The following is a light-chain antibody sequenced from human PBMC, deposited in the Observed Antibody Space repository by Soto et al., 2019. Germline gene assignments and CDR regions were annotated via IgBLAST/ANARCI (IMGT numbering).Light chain of an antibody. Sequence: EIVLTQSPATLPVSPGERATLSCRASQSVSSYLSWYQQKRGQAPRLLIYGASTRATGIPARFSGSGSGTEFTLTISSLQSEDFEVYYCQQYDFWPRTCGQGTKVDIK. CDR2: GAS. V-gene: IGKV3-15*01. CDR3: QQYDFWPRT. CDR1: QSVSSY. J-gene: IGKJ1*01.